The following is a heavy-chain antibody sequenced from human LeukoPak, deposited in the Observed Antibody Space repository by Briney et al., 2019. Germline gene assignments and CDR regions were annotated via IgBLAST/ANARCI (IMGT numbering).Heavy chain of an antibody. CDR3: ARVRGYSYGRVDY. Sequence: SETLSLTCAVYGGSFSGYYWSWIRQPPGKGLEWIGEINHSGSTNYNPSLKSRVTISVDTSKNQFSLKLSSVTAADTAVYYCARVRGYSYGRVDYWGQGTLVTVSS. D-gene: IGHD5-18*01. CDR1: GGSFSGYY. V-gene: IGHV4-34*01. CDR2: INHSGST. J-gene: IGHJ4*02.